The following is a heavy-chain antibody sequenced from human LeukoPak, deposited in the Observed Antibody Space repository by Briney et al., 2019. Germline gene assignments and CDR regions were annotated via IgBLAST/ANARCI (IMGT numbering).Heavy chain of an antibody. D-gene: IGHD2-2*01. Sequence: ASVKVSCKASGGTFSSYTISWVRRAPGQGLEWMGRIIPILGIANYAQKFQGRVTMTTDTSTSTAYMELRSLRSDDTAVCYYASTHCSSTSCPFDPWGQGTLVTVSS. V-gene: IGHV1-69*02. J-gene: IGHJ5*02. CDR1: GGTFSSYT. CDR2: IIPILGIA. CDR3: ASTHCSSTSCPFDP.